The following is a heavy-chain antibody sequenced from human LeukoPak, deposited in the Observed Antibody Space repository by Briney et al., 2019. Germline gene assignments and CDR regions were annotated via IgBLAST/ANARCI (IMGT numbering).Heavy chain of an antibody. Sequence: AASVKVSCKASGGTFRSYTIVWVRQARGQGLEWMGRIIPMLDIANYAQKFQGRVTIIADKSTSRAYMELSSLRSEDTAVYYCASPRDCSTTTCYNDDAFDIWGQGTMVTVSS. CDR3: ASPRDCSTTTCYNDDAFDI. CDR2: IIPMLDIA. J-gene: IGHJ3*02. CDR1: GGTFRSYT. V-gene: IGHV1-69*02. D-gene: IGHD2-2*02.